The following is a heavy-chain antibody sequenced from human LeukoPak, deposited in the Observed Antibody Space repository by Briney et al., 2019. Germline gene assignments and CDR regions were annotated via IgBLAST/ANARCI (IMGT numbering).Heavy chain of an antibody. CDR1: GFSFDDYG. V-gene: IGHV3-20*04. CDR3: ARGDVDYYDSRGYSPLDY. CDR2: INWTGNSS. Sequence: GGSLRLSCAASGFSFDDYGMSWVRQVPGKGLEWVSGINWTGNSSAYGDSVKGRFTISRDSAKKSLYLQMNSPRAEDTALYYCARGDVDYYDSRGYSPLDYWGQGTLVTVSS. D-gene: IGHD3-22*01. J-gene: IGHJ4*02.